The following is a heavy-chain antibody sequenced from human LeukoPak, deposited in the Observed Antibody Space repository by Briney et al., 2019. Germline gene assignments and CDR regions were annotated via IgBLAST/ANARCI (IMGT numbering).Heavy chain of an antibody. D-gene: IGHD1-20*01. Sequence: ASVKVSCKASGYTFTGYYMHWVRQAPGQGLEWMGWINPSSGGTNYAQKFQGWVTMTRDTSISTAYMELSRLRSDDTAVYYCARDRYNWYYYYGMDVWGQGTTVTVSS. CDR3: ARDRYNWYYYYGMDV. V-gene: IGHV1-2*04. CDR1: GYTFTGYY. CDR2: INPSSGGT. J-gene: IGHJ6*02.